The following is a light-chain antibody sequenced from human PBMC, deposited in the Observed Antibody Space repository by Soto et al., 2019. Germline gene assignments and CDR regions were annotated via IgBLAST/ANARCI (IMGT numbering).Light chain of an antibody. J-gene: IGKJ1*01. V-gene: IGKV1-5*03. CDR3: HQYNSYPWT. Sequence: DIQMTQSPSTLSASVGDRVTITCRASQSVNGWLAWNQQKPGKAPKLLIYKASSLESGVPSRFSGSGSGTEFTLTISSLQPDDFATYYCHQYNSYPWTFGQGTKVEIK. CDR1: QSVNGW. CDR2: KAS.